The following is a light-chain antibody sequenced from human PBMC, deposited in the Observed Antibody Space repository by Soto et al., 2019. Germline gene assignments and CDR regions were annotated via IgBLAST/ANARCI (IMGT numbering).Light chain of an antibody. J-gene: IGKJ1*01. Sequence: IVFTHSPFALSSSPVERATLSCMASQTVANSALAWYQQKPGQAPRLLIFGASSRATAIPDRFSGSGSGKDFTLSISILEPEEFGVYYCKQYGDSRRFGQGTKVDIK. CDR3: KQYGDSRR. CDR1: QTVANSA. CDR2: GAS. V-gene: IGKV3-20*01.